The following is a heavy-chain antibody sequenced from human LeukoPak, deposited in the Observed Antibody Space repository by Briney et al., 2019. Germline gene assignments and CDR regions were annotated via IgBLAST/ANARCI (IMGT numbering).Heavy chain of an antibody. D-gene: IGHD5-24*01. CDR3: ARGLPKRQNNSRGAQYYFDY. J-gene: IGHJ4*02. Sequence: SETLSLTCAVYGGSFSGYYWSWIRQPPGKGLEWIGEINHSGSTNYNPSLKSRVTISVDTSKNQFSLKLSSVTAADTAVYYCARGLPKRQNNSRGAQYYFDYWGQGTLVTVSS. CDR2: INHSGST. CDR1: GGSFSGYY. V-gene: IGHV4-34*01.